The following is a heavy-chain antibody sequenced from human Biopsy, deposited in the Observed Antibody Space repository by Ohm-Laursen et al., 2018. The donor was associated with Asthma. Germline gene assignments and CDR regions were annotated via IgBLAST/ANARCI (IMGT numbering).Heavy chain of an antibody. Sequence: GTLSLTCTVSGGSISSSSYYWGWIRRPLGKGLEFIGTIYYSGSTYYNPSLKSRVNLSVDASKNQFSLNLTSVTAADTAVYYCVSPPGYWGQGTRVTVSS. CDR3: VSPPGY. J-gene: IGHJ4*02. CDR2: IYYSGST. CDR1: GGSISSSSYY. V-gene: IGHV4-39*01.